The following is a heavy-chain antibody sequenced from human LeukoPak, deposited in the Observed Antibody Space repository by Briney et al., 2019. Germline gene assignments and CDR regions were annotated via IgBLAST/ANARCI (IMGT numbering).Heavy chain of an antibody. CDR1: GFTFSSYW. V-gene: IGHV3-7*01. J-gene: IGHJ4*02. Sequence: GGSLRLSCAASGFTFSSYWMTWVRQAPGKGLEWVANIQHDGSEKYYVDSVKGRFTISRDNSKNTLYLQMNILRAEDTAVYYCAKDGAIVATIGYYFDYWGQGTLVTVSS. CDR2: IQHDGSEK. CDR3: AKDGAIVATIGYYFDY. D-gene: IGHD5-12*01.